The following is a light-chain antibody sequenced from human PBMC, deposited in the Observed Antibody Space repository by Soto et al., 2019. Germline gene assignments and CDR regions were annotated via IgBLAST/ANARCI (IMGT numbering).Light chain of an antibody. CDR3: QHYNNWPPWT. CDR2: GAS. CDR1: QSVSSN. V-gene: IGKV3-15*01. J-gene: IGKJ1*01. Sequence: EIAMTQSPATPSVSPGERAPLSRRASQSVSSNLAWYQQKPGQAPRLLIYGASTRATGIPARFSGSGSGTEFTLTISSLQSEDFAVYYCQHYNNWPPWTFGQGTKVDIK.